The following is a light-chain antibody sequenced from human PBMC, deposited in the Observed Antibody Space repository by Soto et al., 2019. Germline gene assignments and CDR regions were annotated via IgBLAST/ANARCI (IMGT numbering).Light chain of an antibody. CDR1: QSVSTN. Sequence: EIVLSQSPGTLSLSPGERATLSCRASQSVSTNLAWYQQKPGRVPSLLIYGASTRASGIPARFSGSGSGTEFTLTIGSLQSEDFAVYYCQQYSSSPSFGQGTRLEIK. V-gene: IGKV3-15*01. J-gene: IGKJ5*01. CDR2: GAS. CDR3: QQYSSSPS.